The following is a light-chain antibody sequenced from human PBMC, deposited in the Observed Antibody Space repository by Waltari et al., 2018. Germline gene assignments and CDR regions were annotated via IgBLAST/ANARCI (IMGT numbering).Light chain of an antibody. CDR3: YSFAGYTTFYV. Sequence: QSALTQPASVSGSPGQSIAISCTGTSSDVGSYNYVPWYQQHPGKAPKVIIYDVSKRPSGISSRFSGSKSDNTASLTISGLQAEDEADYFCYSFAGYTTFYVFGSGTKVTVL. J-gene: IGLJ1*01. CDR2: DVS. V-gene: IGLV2-23*02. CDR1: SSDVGSYNY.